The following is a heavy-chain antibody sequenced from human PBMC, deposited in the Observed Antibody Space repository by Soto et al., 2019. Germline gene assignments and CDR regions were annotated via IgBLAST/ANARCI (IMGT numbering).Heavy chain of an antibody. CDR1: GFTFSSYS. V-gene: IGHV3-21*01. D-gene: IGHD6-6*01. CDR3: ATSLAVQLCYYGMVV. J-gene: IGHJ6*02. Sequence: GGSLRLSCAASGFTFSSYSLNWVRQAPGKGLEWVSSISGGGRDIKYGDSVKGRFIISRDNAMDSLHLQMYSLRADDTAIYFCATSLAVQLCYYGMVVWGPGTTVTVSS. CDR2: ISGGGRDI.